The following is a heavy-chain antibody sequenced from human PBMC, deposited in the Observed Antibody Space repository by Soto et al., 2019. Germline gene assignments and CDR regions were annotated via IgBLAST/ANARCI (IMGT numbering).Heavy chain of an antibody. CDR3: ARDAEEGWFDP. CDR1: GGSISSGGYY. Sequence: SETLSLTCTVSGGSISSGGYYWSWIRQHPGKGLEWIGYIYYSGSTYYNPSLKSRVTISVDTSKNQFSLKLSSVTAADTAVYYCARDAEEGWFDPWGQGTLVTVSS. J-gene: IGHJ5*02. CDR2: IYYSGST. V-gene: IGHV4-31*03.